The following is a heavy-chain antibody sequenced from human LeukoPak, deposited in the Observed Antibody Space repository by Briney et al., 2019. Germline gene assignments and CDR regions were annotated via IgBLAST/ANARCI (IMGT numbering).Heavy chain of an antibody. J-gene: IGHJ5*02. CDR3: ARDNHGTMVRSVRFDP. CDR2: ISAYNGNT. D-gene: IGHD3-10*01. Sequence: ASVKVSCKASGYTFTSYGISWVRQAPGQGLEWMGWISAYNGNTNYAQKLQGRVTMTTDTSTSTAYMELRSLRSDDTAVYYCARDNHGTMVRSVRFDPWGQGTLVTVSS. V-gene: IGHV1-18*01. CDR1: GYTFTSYG.